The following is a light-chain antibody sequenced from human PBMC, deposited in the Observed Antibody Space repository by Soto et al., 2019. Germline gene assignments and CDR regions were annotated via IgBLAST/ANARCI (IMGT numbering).Light chain of an antibody. CDR2: AAS. J-gene: IGKJ1*01. CDR3: QQSYSFTRK. V-gene: IGKV1-12*01. CDR1: QDISNW. Sequence: DIQMTQSPSSVSASMGDRVTITCRASQDISNWLAWYQQQPGKAPKLLIYAASNLQSGVPSRFSGSGSGTDFTPTISSLQPEDFATHYRQQSYSFTRKFGQGTKVDIK.